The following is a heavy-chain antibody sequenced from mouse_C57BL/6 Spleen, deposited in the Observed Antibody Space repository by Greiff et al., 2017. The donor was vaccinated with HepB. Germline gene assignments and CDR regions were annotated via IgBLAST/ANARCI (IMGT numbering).Heavy chain of an antibody. J-gene: IGHJ3*01. D-gene: IGHD2-4*01. CDR1: GFTFTDYY. Sequence: EVKLVESGGGLVQPGGSLSLSCAASGFTFTDYYMSWVRQPPGKALEWLGFIRNKANGYTTEYSASVKGRFTISRDNSQSILYLQMNALRAEDSATYYCARYDDYDAWFAYWGQRTLVTVSA. CDR3: ARYDDYDAWFAY. V-gene: IGHV7-3*01. CDR2: IRNKANGYTT.